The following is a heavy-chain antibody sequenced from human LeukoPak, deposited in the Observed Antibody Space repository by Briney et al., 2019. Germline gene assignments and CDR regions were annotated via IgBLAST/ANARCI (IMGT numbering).Heavy chain of an antibody. CDR1: GFTFSNYA. V-gene: IGHV3-23*01. CDR3: AKDSRYVSGD. CDR2: ISGSGGST. Sequence: PGGSLRLSCVASGFTFSNYAMSWVRQAPGKGLECVSVISGSGGSTYYVDPVKGRFTISRDNSKNTLYLQMNSLRVEDTAVYYCAKDSRYVSGDWGQGTLVTVSS. D-gene: IGHD3-10*01. J-gene: IGHJ4*02.